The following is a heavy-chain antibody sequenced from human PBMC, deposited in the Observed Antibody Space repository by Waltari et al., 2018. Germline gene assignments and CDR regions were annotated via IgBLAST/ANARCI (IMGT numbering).Heavy chain of an antibody. CDR2: IYTSGST. V-gene: IGHV4-61*02. J-gene: IGHJ4*02. D-gene: IGHD3-22*01. CDR1: GGSISSGSYY. CDR3: ASTFYDSSGYYFDS. Sequence: QVQLQESGPGLVKPSQTLSLTCTVSGGSISSGSYYWSWIRQPAGKGLEWIGRIYTSGSTNYNPSLKSRVTISVDTSKNQFSLKLSSVTAADTAVYYCASTFYDSSGYYFDSWGQGTLVTVSS.